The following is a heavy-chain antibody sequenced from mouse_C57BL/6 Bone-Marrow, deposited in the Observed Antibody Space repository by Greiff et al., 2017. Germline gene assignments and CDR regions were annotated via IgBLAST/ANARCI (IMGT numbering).Heavy chain of an antibody. Sequence: VQLQQSGPELVKPGASVKMSCKASGYTFTDYNMHWVKQSHGKSLEWIGYINPNNGGTSYNQTFKGKATLTVNKSSSTAYMELRSLTSEDSAVYYCAREGGWLLLHWYFDVWGTGTTVTVSS. CDR3: AREGGWLLLHWYFDV. V-gene: IGHV1-22*01. D-gene: IGHD2-3*01. J-gene: IGHJ1*03. CDR2: INPNNGGT. CDR1: GYTFTDYN.